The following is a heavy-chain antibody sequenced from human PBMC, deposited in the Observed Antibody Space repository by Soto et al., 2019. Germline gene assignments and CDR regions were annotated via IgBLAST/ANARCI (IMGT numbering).Heavy chain of an antibody. CDR1: GFALRDSA. D-gene: IGHD3-10*02. J-gene: IGHJ6*02. CDR2: MYASGDV. V-gene: IGHV3-9*01. CDR3: VKDNLSGGADV. Sequence: EVHLVESGGDLVQPGRSLRLSCATSGFALRDSAMHGVRQVPGGGLKWVSGMYASGDVGYADSVRGRFTMSRDVAKNSLYLHMNSLTTEDTALSYCVKDNLSGGADVGGQGTTVTVSS.